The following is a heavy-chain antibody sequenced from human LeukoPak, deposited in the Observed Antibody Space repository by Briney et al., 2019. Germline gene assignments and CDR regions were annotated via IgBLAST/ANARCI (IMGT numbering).Heavy chain of an antibody. CDR1: GGSISSYY. Sequence: SETLSLTCTVSGGSISSYYWSWIRQPPGKGLEWIGYIYYSGSTNYNPSLKSRVTIPVDTSKNQFSLKLSSVTAADTAVYYCATLTGTGGSWFDPWGQGTLVTVSS. CDR3: ATLTGTGGSWFDP. D-gene: IGHD1-20*01. V-gene: IGHV4-59*08. J-gene: IGHJ5*02. CDR2: IYYSGST.